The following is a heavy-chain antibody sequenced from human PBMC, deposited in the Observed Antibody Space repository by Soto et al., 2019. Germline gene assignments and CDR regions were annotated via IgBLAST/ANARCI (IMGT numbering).Heavy chain of an antibody. CDR3: ATESGSTYGYFDH. D-gene: IGHD5-18*01. CDR1: GGSVTSDEDY. Sequence: SETLSLTCTVSGGSVTSDEDYWTWIRQSPGKGLEWIGYISNSGSTGYNPSLKTRLSMSVDRSKNQFTLRLTPVTAADTAVYFCATESGSTYGYFDHWGQGTQVT. V-gene: IGHV4-30-4*01. CDR2: ISNSGST. J-gene: IGHJ4*02.